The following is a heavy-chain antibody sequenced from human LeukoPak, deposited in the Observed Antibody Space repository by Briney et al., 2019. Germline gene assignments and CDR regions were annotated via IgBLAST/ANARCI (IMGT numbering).Heavy chain of an antibody. CDR2: ISHDGDNK. J-gene: IGHJ4*02. CDR1: GFTFSGHA. V-gene: IGHV3-30-3*01. D-gene: IGHD3-3*01. Sequence: PGRSLRLSCAASGFTFSGHAMHWLRQVPGKGLQWVLGISHDGDNKYYPDSVKGRFIVSRDNSKNTLSLEMNSLRAEDTGLYYCARVESGPLRNYYDYWGQGTPVTVSS. CDR3: ARVESGPLRNYYDY.